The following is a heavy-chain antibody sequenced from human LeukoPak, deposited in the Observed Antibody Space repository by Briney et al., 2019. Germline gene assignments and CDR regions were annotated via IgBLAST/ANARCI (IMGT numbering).Heavy chain of an antibody. CDR1: GFTISNYW. CDR3: VRSSGWIFDN. CDR2: IKADGSEK. Sequence: GGSLRLSCVTSGFTISNYWMNWVRQAPGKGLEWVANIKADGSEKYYVDSVQGRFSISRDIPNNSVYLQMNSLRDEDTAVFYCVRSSGWIFDNWGQGILVTVSS. J-gene: IGHJ4*02. D-gene: IGHD6-19*01. V-gene: IGHV3-7*01.